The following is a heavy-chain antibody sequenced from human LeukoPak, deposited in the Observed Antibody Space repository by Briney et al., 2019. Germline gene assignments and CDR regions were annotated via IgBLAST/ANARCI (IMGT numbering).Heavy chain of an antibody. V-gene: IGHV1-69*01. Sequence: SVTVSFTASGGTFTSYAISWVRQAPGQGLEWMGGIIPIFGTANYAQKFQGRVTITADESTSTAYMELSSLRSEDTAVYYCARDIVAYNWFDPWGQGTLVTVSS. CDR1: GGTFTSYA. CDR3: ARDIVAYNWFDP. CDR2: IIPIFGTA. J-gene: IGHJ5*02. D-gene: IGHD5-12*01.